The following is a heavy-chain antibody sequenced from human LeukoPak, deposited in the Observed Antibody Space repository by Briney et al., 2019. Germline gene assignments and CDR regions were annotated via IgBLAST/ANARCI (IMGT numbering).Heavy chain of an antibody. CDR2: ITDNGLAR. J-gene: IGHJ4*02. V-gene: IGHV3-23*01. CDR3: ARVGWGWAQYDY. Sequence: GGSLRLSCTGSGFTFRSYAMGWVRQAPGKGLEWVAGITDNGLARNCADSVQGRFTIHRDDSRSTVDLQMNSLRVEDTALYYCARVGWGWAQYDYWGQGTLVTVSS. D-gene: IGHD5-24*01. CDR1: GFTFRSYA.